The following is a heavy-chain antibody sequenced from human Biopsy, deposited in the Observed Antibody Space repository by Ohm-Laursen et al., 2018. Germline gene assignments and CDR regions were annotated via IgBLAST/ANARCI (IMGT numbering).Heavy chain of an antibody. V-gene: IGHV4-38-2*02. CDR1: GYSISSGYY. Sequence: SETLSLTCVVSGYSISSGYYWGWIRQPPGKGLEWIGSIYHSGSTYYNPSLKSRVTISVDTSKNQFSLKLSSVTAADTAIYYCAREFTYNYGAKGALDIWGQGTKVTVSS. CDR3: AREFTYNYGAKGALDI. CDR2: IYHSGST. J-gene: IGHJ3*02. D-gene: IGHD4/OR15-4a*01.